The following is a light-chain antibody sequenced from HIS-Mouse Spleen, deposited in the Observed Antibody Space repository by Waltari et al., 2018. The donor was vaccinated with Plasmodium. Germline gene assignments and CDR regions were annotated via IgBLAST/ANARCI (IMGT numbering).Light chain of an antibody. J-gene: IGKJ3*01. Sequence: EIVMTQSPATLSVSPGERATLSCRASQSVSSNLAWYKQKSGQAPRLLIYGASTRATGIPARFSGSGSGTEFTLTISSLQSEDFAVYYCQQYNNWSFTFGPGTKVDIK. CDR3: QQYNNWSFT. V-gene: IGKV3-15*01. CDR1: QSVSSN. CDR2: GAS.